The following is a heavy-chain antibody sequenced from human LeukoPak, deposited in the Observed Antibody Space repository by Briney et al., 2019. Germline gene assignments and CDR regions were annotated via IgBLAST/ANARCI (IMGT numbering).Heavy chain of an antibody. V-gene: IGHV1-69*05. CDR3: ARAPQWRPERLDFDY. Sequence: GSSVKVSCKASGGTFSSYAISWVRQAPGQGLEWMGGIIPIFGTANYAQKFQGGVTITTDESTSTAYMELSSLRSEDTAVYYCARAPQWRPERLDFDYWGQGTLVTVSS. J-gene: IGHJ4*02. D-gene: IGHD6-19*01. CDR1: GGTFSSYA. CDR2: IIPIFGTA.